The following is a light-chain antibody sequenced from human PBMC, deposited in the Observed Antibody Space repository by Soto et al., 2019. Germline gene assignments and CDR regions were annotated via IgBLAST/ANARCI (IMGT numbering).Light chain of an antibody. J-gene: IGKJ1*01. CDR3: QHYNSYSEA. CDR1: QTISSW. CDR2: KAS. V-gene: IGKV1-5*03. Sequence: DIQMTQSPSTLSGSVGDRVTITCRASQTISSWLAWYQQKPGKAPKLLIYKASTLKSGVPSRFSGSGSGTKFTLTISSLQPDDFATYYCQHYNSYSEAFGQGTKVKLK.